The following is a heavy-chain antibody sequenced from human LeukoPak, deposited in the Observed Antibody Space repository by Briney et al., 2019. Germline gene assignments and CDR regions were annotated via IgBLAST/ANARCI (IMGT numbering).Heavy chain of an antibody. CDR2: FDPEDGET. CDR1: GYTLTELS. Sequence: GASVKVSCKVSGYTLTELSMHWVRQAPGKGLEWMGGFDPEDGETIYAQKFQGRVTMTEDTSTDTAYMEMRRLRSDDTAVYYCARLPVGPTTRGAFDIWGQGTIVTVSS. D-gene: IGHD1-26*01. V-gene: IGHV1-24*01. CDR3: ARLPVGPTTRGAFDI. J-gene: IGHJ3*02.